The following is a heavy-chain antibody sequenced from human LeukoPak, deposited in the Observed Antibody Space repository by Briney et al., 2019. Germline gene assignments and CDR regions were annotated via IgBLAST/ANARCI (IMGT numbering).Heavy chain of an antibody. CDR1: GFTFSSYA. CDR3: AAYYYDSSGYYLDY. CDR2: ISGSGGST. V-gene: IGHV3-23*01. D-gene: IGHD3-22*01. Sequence: GGSLRLSCAASGFTFSSYAMSWVRQAPEKGLEWVSAISGSGGSTYYADSVKGRFTISRDNSKNTLYLQMNSLRAEDTAVYYCAAYYYDSSGYYLDYWGQGTLVTVSS. J-gene: IGHJ4*02.